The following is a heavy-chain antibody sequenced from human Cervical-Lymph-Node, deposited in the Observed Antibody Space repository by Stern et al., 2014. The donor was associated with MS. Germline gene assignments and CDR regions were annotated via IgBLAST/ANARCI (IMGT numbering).Heavy chain of an antibody. Sequence: EVQLVESGGGLVQPGGSLRLACIASGFTFSNYWIHWVRQAPGKGLVWVSRTNHNGTYTHYADSVKGRFTISRDNAKNTLYLQMTSLRVEDTAVYYCVRDAVQMTPWGQGTLVTVSS. J-gene: IGHJ5*02. V-gene: IGHV3-74*01. CDR1: GFTFSNYW. CDR3: VRDAVQMTP. CDR2: TNHNGTYT. D-gene: IGHD5-24*01.